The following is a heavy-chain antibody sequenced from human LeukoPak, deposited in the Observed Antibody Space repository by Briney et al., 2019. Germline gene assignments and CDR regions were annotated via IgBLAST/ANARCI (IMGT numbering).Heavy chain of an antibody. D-gene: IGHD1-26*01. Sequence: PSETLSLTCTVSGGSISSGGYYWSWIRQPPGKGLEWIGYIYHSGSTYYNPSLKSRVTISVDRSKNQFSLKLSSVTAADTAVYYCASCSSRVGAKRGPGWFDPWGQGTLVTVSS. V-gene: IGHV4-30-2*01. CDR2: IYHSGST. CDR1: GGSISSGGYY. J-gene: IGHJ5*02. CDR3: ASCSSRVGAKRGPGWFDP.